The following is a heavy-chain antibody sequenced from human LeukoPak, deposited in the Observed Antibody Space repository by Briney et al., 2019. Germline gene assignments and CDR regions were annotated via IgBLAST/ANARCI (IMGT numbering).Heavy chain of an antibody. J-gene: IGHJ4*02. CDR1: GFTFSSYW. CDR2: IKQDGSEK. CDR3: ARDRDSVYFDY. V-gene: IGHV3-7*01. Sequence: GGSLRLSCAASGFTFSSYWMSWVRQAPGKGLEWVANIKQDGSEKYYVDSVKGRFTISRDNAKNSLYLQVNSLRAEDTAVYYCARDRDSVYFDYWGQGTLVTVSS. D-gene: IGHD2-21*01.